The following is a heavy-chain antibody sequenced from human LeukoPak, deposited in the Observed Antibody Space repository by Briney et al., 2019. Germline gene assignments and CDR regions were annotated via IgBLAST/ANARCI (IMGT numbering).Heavy chain of an antibody. J-gene: IGHJ6*02. CDR1: GFTFSSYA. CDR2: ISGSGGST. Sequence: SGGSLRLSCAASGFTFSSYAMSWVRQAPGKGLEWVSAISGSGGSTYYADSVKGRFTISRDNSKNTLYLQMNSLRAEDTAVYYCAKDDIVVVPAASYYYYGMDVWGQGTTVTVSS. CDR3: AKDDIVVVPAASYYYYGMDV. V-gene: IGHV3-23*01. D-gene: IGHD2-2*01.